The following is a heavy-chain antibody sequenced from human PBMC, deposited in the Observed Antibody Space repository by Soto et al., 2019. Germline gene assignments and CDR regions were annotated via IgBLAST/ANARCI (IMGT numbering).Heavy chain of an antibody. CDR3: AREAGYCSSTSCYSYFDY. CDR1: CGSISSYY. CDR2: IYYSGST. V-gene: IGHV4-59*01. Sequence: SETLSLTCTVSCGSISSYYWSWIRQPPGKGLEWIWYIYYSGSTNYNPSLKSRVTISVDTSKNQFSLKLSSVTAADTAVYYCAREAGYCSSTSCYSYFDYWGQGTLVTVSS. D-gene: IGHD2-2*01. J-gene: IGHJ4*02.